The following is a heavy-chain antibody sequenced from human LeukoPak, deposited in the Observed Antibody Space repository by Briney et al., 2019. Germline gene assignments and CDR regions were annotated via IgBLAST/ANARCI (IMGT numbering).Heavy chain of an antibody. V-gene: IGHV1-8*01. J-gene: IGHJ3*02. CDR1: GYTFTSYD. CDR3: ARVDCGGGSCSPSAFDI. CDR2: MNPNSGNT. Sequence: ASVKVSCKASGYTFTSYDINWVRQATGQGLEWMGWMNPNSGNTGYAQKFQGRVTMTRNTSISTAYMELSSLRSEDTAVYYCARVDCGGGSCSPSAFDIWGQGTMVTVSS. D-gene: IGHD2-15*01.